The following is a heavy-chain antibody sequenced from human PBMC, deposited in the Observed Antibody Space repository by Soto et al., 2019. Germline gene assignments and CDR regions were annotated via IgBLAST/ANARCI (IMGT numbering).Heavy chain of an antibody. V-gene: IGHV3-7*05. J-gene: IGHJ4*02. Sequence: GGSLRLSCAASGFTFSSYWMSWVRQAPGKGLEWVSNIKQGGSEKYYVDSVKGRFTISRDNSKNTLYLQMNSLRAEDTAVYYCAKEYDFWSGLCNYWGQGTLVTVSS. CDR3: AKEYDFWSGLCNY. CDR2: IKQGGSEK. CDR1: GFTFSSYW. D-gene: IGHD3-3*01.